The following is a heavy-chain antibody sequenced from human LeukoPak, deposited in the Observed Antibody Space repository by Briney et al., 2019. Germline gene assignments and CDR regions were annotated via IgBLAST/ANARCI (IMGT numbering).Heavy chain of an antibody. V-gene: IGHV1-69*06. CDR3: ASEGHSGRKGVYFQH. CDR2: IIPIFGTA. CDR1: GGTFSSYA. Sequence: GASVKVSCKASGGTFSSYAISWVRQAPGQGLEWMGGIIPIFGTADYAQKFQGRVTITADKSTSTAYMELSSLRSEDTAVYYCASEGHSGRKGVYFQHWGQGTLVTVSS. J-gene: IGHJ1*01. D-gene: IGHD1-26*01.